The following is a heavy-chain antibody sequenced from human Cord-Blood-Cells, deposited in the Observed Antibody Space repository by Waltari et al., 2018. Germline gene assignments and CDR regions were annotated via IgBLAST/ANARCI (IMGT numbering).Heavy chain of an antibody. J-gene: IGHJ4*02. CDR1: GYTLTELS. CDR3: ATVDDDFWSGYYFDY. Sequence: QVQLVQSGAEVKKPGASVKVSCKVSGYTLTELSMHSARQAPGTGLEWMGGVDPEESETMYALKFPGRVTMTEDTSTDTAYMELSSLRAADTAVYYCATVDDDFWSGYYFDYCGQGTLVTVSS. D-gene: IGHD3-3*01. CDR2: VDPEESET. V-gene: IGHV1-24*01.